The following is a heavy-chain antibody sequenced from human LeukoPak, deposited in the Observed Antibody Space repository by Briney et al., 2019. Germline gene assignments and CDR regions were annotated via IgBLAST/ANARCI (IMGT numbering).Heavy chain of an antibody. J-gene: IGHJ4*02. CDR2: ISYDGSNK. V-gene: IGHV3-30*18. CDR3: AKVASIVLMVYATHFDY. D-gene: IGHD2-8*01. CDR1: GFTFSSYG. Sequence: GGPLRLSCAASGFTFSSYGMHWVRQAPGKGLEWVAVISYDGSNKYYADSVKGRFTISRDNSKNTLYLQMNSLRAEDTAVYYCAKVASIVLMVYATHFDYWGQGTLVTVSS.